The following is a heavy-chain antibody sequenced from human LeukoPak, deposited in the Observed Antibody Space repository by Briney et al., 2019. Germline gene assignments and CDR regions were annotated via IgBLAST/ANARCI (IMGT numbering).Heavy chain of an antibody. CDR3: ARVVPAAPFDY. D-gene: IGHD2-2*01. CDR2: IYHSGST. J-gene: IGHJ4*02. Sequence: SETLSLTCAVSGYSISSGYYWGWIRQPPGKGLEWIGSIYHSGSTYYNPSLKSRVTISVDTSKNQFSLKLSSVTAADTAVYYCARVVPAAPFDYWGQETLVTVSS. V-gene: IGHV4-38-2*01. CDR1: GYSISSGYY.